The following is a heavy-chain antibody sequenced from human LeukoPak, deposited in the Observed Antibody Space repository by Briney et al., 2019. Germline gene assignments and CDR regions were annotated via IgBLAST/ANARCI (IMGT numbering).Heavy chain of an antibody. CDR1: GVSISSYY. J-gene: IGHJ6*02. V-gene: IGHV4-59*01. Sequence: PSETLSLTCTVSGVSISSYYWSWIRQPPGKGLEWIGYIYYSGSTNYNPSLKSRVTISVDTSKNQFSLKLSSVTAADTAVYYCARDNWNYGSSMDVWGQGTTVTVSS. D-gene: IGHD1-7*01. CDR2: IYYSGST. CDR3: ARDNWNYGSSMDV.